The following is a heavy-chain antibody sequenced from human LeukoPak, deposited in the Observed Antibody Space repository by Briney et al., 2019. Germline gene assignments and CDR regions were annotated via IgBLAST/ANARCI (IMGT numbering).Heavy chain of an antibody. J-gene: IGHJ4*02. D-gene: IGHD3-22*01. V-gene: IGHV4-38-2*02. CDR2: IYHSGST. CDR1: GYSISSGYY. Sequence: PSETLSLTCTVSGYSISSGYYWGWIRQPPGKGLEWIGSIYHSGSTYYNPSLKSRVTISVDTSKNQFSLKLSSLTAADTAVYYCARSIPYYYDSSGAFDYWGQGTLVTVSS. CDR3: ARSIPYYYDSSGAFDY.